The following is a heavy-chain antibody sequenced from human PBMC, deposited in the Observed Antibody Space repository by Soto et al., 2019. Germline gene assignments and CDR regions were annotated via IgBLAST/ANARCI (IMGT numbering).Heavy chain of an antibody. CDR1: GFTFDDYA. Sequence: EVQLVESGGGLVQPGRSLRLSCAASGFTFDDYAMHWVRQAPGKGLEWVSGISWNSGTIAYAASVEGRFTIFRDNAKNSLYLQMNSLRAEDTALYYCAKDIAARPPYYCDYWGQGTLVTVSS. J-gene: IGHJ4*02. CDR3: AKDIAARPPYYCDY. D-gene: IGHD6-6*01. CDR2: ISWNSGTI. V-gene: IGHV3-9*01.